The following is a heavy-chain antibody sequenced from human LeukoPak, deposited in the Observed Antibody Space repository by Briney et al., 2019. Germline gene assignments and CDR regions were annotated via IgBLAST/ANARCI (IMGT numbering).Heavy chain of an antibody. CDR1: GGSFSGYS. D-gene: IGHD3-9*01. CDR3: ARHTPEEYYDILTGYYRGYMDV. CDR2: INHSGGT. Sequence: SETLSLTCAVYGGSFSGYSCSWIRQPPGKGLEWIGGINHSGGTNYNPSLQSRVTISVHTSKNQFSLRLSSVTAADTAVYYCARHTPEEYYDILTGYYRGYMDVWGKGTTVTVSS. J-gene: IGHJ6*03. V-gene: IGHV4-34*01.